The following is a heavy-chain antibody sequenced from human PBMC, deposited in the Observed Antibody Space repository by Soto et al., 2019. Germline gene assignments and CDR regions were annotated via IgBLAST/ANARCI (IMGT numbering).Heavy chain of an antibody. V-gene: IGHV4-30-4*01. D-gene: IGHD2-2*01. CDR1: GGSISSGDYY. J-gene: IGHJ4*02. CDR2: IYYSGST. CDR3: AREVVPAADHYFDY. Sequence: PSETLSLTCTVSGGSISSGDYYWSWIRQPPGKGLEWIGYIYYSGSTYYSPSLKSRVTISVDTSKNQFSLKLSSVTAADTAVYYCAREVVPAADHYFDYWGQGTLVTVSS.